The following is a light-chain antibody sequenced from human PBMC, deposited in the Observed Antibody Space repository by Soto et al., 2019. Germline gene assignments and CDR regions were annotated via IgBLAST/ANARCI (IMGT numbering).Light chain of an antibody. Sequence: AIQLTQSPSSLSASVGDRVTITCRASQGISSALAWYQQKPGKAPKLLIYDASSLESGVPSRFSGSGSGTDFTRTISSLQPEDFATYYCQQFNSYPPWTFGQGTKVEIK. CDR1: QGISSA. J-gene: IGKJ1*01. CDR2: DAS. CDR3: QQFNSYPPWT. V-gene: IGKV1-13*02.